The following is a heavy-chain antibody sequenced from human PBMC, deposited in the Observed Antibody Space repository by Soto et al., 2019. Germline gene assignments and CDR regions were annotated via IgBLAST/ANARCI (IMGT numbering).Heavy chain of an antibody. CDR3: AAEGPEGLRLGELGNYYGMDV. D-gene: IGHD3-16*01. CDR1: GYTFTNYA. V-gene: IGHV1-3*01. CDR2: INAGNGNT. J-gene: IGHJ6*02. Sequence: ASVKXSCKASGYTFTNYAMHWVRQAPGQRLEWMGWINAGNGNTNYAQKFQERVTITRDMSTSTAYMELSSLRSEDTAVYYCAAEGPEGLRLGELGNYYGMDVWGQGTTVTVSS.